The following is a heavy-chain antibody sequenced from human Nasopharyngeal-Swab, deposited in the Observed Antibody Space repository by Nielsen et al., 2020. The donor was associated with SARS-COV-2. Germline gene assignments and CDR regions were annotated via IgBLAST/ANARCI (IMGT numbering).Heavy chain of an antibody. CDR1: GFTFRSYA. J-gene: IGHJ6*02. D-gene: IGHD5-12*01. CDR2: ISGSDYTT. V-gene: IGHV3-23*01. Sequence: GGSLRLSCAASGFTFRSYAISWVRQAPGKGLEWVSVISGSDYTTYYTDSVRGRFTISRDNSKNTLNLQMNNLRAEDTAIYYCAKDLDSGDDSEEYYHYYGMDVWGQGAPVTVSS. CDR3: AKDLDSGDDSEEYYHYYGMDV.